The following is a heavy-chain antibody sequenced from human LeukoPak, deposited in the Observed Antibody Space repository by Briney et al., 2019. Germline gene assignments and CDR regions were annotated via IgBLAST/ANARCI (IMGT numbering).Heavy chain of an antibody. CDR3: ARASMRMTTAGLVDY. D-gene: IGHD6-13*01. J-gene: IGHJ4*02. V-gene: IGHV3-30-3*01. CDR2: ISYDGSNK. Sequence: GGSLRLSCAASGFTFSSYAMHWVRQAPGKGLEWVAVISYDGSNKYYADSVKGRFTISRDNAKNSLYLQMNSLRAEDTAVYYCARASMRMTTAGLVDYWGQGTLVTVSS. CDR1: GFTFSSYA.